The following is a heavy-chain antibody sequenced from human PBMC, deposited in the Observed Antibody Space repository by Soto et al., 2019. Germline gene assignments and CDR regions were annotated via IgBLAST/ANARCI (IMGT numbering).Heavy chain of an antibody. CDR3: ANCPTLYAPTYNWFDP. CDR2: ISSRGGST. J-gene: IGHJ5*02. Sequence: EVQLLESGGGLVQPGGSLRLSCAGSGFTFSSYAMTWVRQAPGKGLEWVSSISSRGGSTYYADSVKGRFTISRDSSKNTLYLQMNSLRAEDTAVYYCANCPTLYAPTYNWFDPWGQGTLVTVSS. CDR1: GFTFSSYA. V-gene: IGHV3-23*01. D-gene: IGHD2-8*01.